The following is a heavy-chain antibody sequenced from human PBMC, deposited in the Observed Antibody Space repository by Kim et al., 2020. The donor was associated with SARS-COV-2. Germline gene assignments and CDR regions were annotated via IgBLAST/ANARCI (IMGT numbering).Heavy chain of an antibody. Sequence: ADSGKGRFTISRDNAKNSLYLQMNRLRAEDTAVYYCASETEVGATPFVDYWGQGTLVTVSS. J-gene: IGHJ4*02. CDR3: ASETEVGATPFVDY. D-gene: IGHD1-26*01. V-gene: IGHV3-21*01.